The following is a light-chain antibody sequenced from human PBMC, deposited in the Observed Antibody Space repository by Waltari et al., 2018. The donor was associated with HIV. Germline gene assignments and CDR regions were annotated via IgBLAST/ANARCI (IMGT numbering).Light chain of an antibody. Sequence: DIVMTPFPDSLAVSPGERATIHFKFNPNVLFSPNDKNYLAWYQQRPGQPPKLLIYWASTRESGVPDRFSGSGSGTDFTLTISSLQAEDVAVYYCQQYYSTPWTFGQGTKVEIK. CDR2: WAS. V-gene: IGKV4-1*01. J-gene: IGKJ1*01. CDR1: PNVLFSPNDKNY. CDR3: QQYYSTPWT.